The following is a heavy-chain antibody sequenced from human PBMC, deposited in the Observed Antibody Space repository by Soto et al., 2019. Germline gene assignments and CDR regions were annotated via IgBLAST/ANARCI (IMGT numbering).Heavy chain of an antibody. J-gene: IGHJ5*02. D-gene: IGHD4-17*01. CDR3: ARGHTFGESWFAP. CDR1: GGSISSGGYY. Sequence: QVQLQESGPGLVKPSQTLSLTCTVSGGSISSGGYYWSWIRQHPGKGLEWIGYISYSGSTYYNPSLQSRVTMSVDTSQNPFSLTLSSVTAADTPVYYCARGHTFGESWFAPWGQGTLVTVSS. CDR2: ISYSGST. V-gene: IGHV4-31*03.